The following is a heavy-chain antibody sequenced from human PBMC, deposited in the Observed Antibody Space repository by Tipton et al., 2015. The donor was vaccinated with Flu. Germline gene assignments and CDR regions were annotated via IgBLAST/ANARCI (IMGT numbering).Heavy chain of an antibody. D-gene: IGHD2-2*01. V-gene: IGHV3-11*01. CDR3: ARDVLVAYGMAI. CDR2: ISTSANTI. J-gene: IGHJ6*02. CDR1: GFTFSDYY. Sequence: SLRLSCAASGFTFSDYYMSWIRQAPGKGLEWVSYISTSANTIYYADSVKGRFTVSRDNAKNSLYLEMNGLRAEDTAVYYCARDVLVAYGMAIWGQGTTVTVSS.